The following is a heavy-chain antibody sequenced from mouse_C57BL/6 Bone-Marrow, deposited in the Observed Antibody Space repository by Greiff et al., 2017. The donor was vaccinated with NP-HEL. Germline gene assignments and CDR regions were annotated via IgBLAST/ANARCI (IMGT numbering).Heavy chain of an antibody. CDR2: IDPSDSYT. CDR1: GYTFTSYW. Sequence: VQLQQSGAELVRPGTSVKLSCKASGYTFTSYWMHWVKQRPGQGLEWIGVIDPSDSYTNYNQKFKGKATLTVDTSSSTAYMQLSSLTSEDSAVYYCARPTAQASWFAYWGQGTLVTVSA. D-gene: IGHD3-2*02. V-gene: IGHV1-59*01. J-gene: IGHJ3*01. CDR3: ARPTAQASWFAY.